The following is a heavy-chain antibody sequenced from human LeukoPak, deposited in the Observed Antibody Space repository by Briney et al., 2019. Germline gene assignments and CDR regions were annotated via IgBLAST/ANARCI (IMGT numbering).Heavy chain of an antibody. CDR2: VNPNSGGT. V-gene: IGHV1-2*02. CDR1: GYTFTGYY. Sequence: GASVKVSCKASGYTFTGYYMHWVRQPPGQGLEWMGWVNPNSGGTNYAQKFQVRVTMTRDTSISTAYMELSRLRSDDTAVYYCARLHPGIAAAGKEGFDYWGQGTLVTVSS. D-gene: IGHD6-13*01. J-gene: IGHJ4*02. CDR3: ARLHPGIAAAGKEGFDY.